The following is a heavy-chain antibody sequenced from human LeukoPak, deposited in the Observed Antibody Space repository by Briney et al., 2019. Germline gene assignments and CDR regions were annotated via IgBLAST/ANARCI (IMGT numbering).Heavy chain of an antibody. V-gene: IGHV3-23*01. Sequence: GGSLRLSCIASGFTFSSYAMSWVRQAPGKGLEWASTISGSGDSTYYADSVKGLFTISRDNSKNTLFLQMNSLRAEDTAVYYCAKLHPGYDILTGYNDYWGQGTLVTVSS. CDR3: AKLHPGYDILTGYNDY. D-gene: IGHD3-9*01. J-gene: IGHJ4*02. CDR1: GFTFSSYA. CDR2: ISGSGDST.